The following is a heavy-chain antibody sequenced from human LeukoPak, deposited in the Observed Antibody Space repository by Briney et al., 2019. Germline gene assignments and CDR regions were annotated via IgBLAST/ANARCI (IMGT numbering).Heavy chain of an antibody. J-gene: IGHJ3*02. CDR1: GFTFSSYL. CDR2: ITADGSST. CDR3: AKDAHLVQLWLHDAFDI. D-gene: IGHD5-18*01. Sequence: GGSLRLSCAASGFTFSSYLMHWVRQTPGQGLVWVSRITADGSSTTYADSVKGRFTISRDISKNTLYLQMNSLRAEDTAVYYCAKDAHLVQLWLHDAFDIWGQGTMVTVSS. V-gene: IGHV3-74*01.